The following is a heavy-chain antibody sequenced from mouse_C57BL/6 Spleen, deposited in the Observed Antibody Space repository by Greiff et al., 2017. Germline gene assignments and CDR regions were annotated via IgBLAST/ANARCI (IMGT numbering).Heavy chain of an antibody. CDR1: GFTFSDYY. CDR3: ARQGDGEFDY. Sequence: EVKLVESEGGLVQPGSSMKLSCTASGFTFSDYYMAWVRQVPAKGLEWVANINYDGSSTYYLDSLKSRFIISRDNAKNILYLQMSSLKSEDTATYYCARQGDGEFDYWGQGTTLTVSS. D-gene: IGHD3-3*01. J-gene: IGHJ2*01. V-gene: IGHV5-16*01. CDR2: INYDGSST.